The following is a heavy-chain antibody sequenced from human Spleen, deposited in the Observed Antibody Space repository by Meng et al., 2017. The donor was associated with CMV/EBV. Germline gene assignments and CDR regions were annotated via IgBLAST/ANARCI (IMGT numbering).Heavy chain of an antibody. CDR3: ARDPLLTIFGERGAFDI. D-gene: IGHD3-3*01. Sequence: GGSLRLSCAASGFTFDDHAIDWVRQAPGRGLEWVSSIKSSSNYIYYADSVKGRFTISRDNAKNSLYLQMNSLRAEDTAVYYCARDPLLTIFGERGAFDIWGQGTMVTVSS. CDR1: GFTFDDHA. V-gene: IGHV3-21*01. CDR2: IKSSSNYI. J-gene: IGHJ3*02.